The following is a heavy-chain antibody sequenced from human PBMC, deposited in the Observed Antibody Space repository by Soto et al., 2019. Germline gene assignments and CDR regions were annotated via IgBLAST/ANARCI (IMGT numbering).Heavy chain of an antibody. CDR1: GYTFTSYD. D-gene: IGHD2-8*01. Sequence: QVQLVQSGAEVKKPGASVKVSCKASGYTFTSYDINWVRQATGQGLEWMGWMNPNSGNTGYAQKFQGRVTMTRNTSISTDYMELSSLRSEDTAVYYCARKGYCTNGVCYTGGYYYYGMDVWGQGTTVTVSS. J-gene: IGHJ6*02. CDR3: ARKGYCTNGVCYTGGYYYYGMDV. CDR2: MNPNSGNT. V-gene: IGHV1-8*01.